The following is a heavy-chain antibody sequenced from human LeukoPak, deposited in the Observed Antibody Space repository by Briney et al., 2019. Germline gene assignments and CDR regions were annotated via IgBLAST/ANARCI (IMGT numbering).Heavy chain of an antibody. V-gene: IGHV3-23*01. CDR2: ISGSGGST. CDR3: KIGYYDSSGYYPTLHY. CDR1: GFTFSSYA. Sequence: GGSLRLSCAASGFTFSSYAMSWVRQAPGKGLEWVSAISGSGGSTYYADSVKGRFTISSDNSKDTLYLQMNSLRAEDTAVYYCKIGYYDSSGYYPTLHYWGQGTLVTVSS. J-gene: IGHJ4*02. D-gene: IGHD3-22*01.